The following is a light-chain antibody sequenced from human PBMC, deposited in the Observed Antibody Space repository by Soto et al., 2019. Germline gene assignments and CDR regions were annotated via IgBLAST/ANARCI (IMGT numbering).Light chain of an antibody. J-gene: IGLJ3*02. CDR2: DVS. CDR1: SSDVGGYNY. Sequence: QSALTQPRSVSGSPGQSVTISCTGTSSDVGGYNYVSWYQQHPDKAPKLVIYDVSKRPSGVPDRFSGSKSGNTASLTISGLQAEDEADYYCCSYAGSYTWVFGGGTKLTV. CDR3: CSYAGSYTWV. V-gene: IGLV2-11*01.